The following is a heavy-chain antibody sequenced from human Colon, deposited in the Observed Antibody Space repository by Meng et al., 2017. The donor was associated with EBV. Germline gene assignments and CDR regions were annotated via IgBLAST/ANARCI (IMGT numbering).Heavy chain of an antibody. CDR1: GGSINSGDYY. CDR2: IYYTGST. V-gene: IGHV4-30-4*01. Sequence: QVALQVSGPGLVKPSQTLAPTCTVSGGSINSGDYYWSWIRQPPGKGLEWIGYIYYTGSTYYNPSLKSRVTISMDTSKNQFSLRLSSVTAADTAVYYCARNYYFDYWGQGTLVTVSS. J-gene: IGHJ4*02. CDR3: ARNYYFDY.